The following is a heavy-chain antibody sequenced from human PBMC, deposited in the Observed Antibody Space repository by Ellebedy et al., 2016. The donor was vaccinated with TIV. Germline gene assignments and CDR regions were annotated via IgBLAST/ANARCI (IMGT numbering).Heavy chain of an antibody. J-gene: IGHJ4*02. CDR3: ARDYWGY. CDR2: INTDRTIT. V-gene: IGHV3-74*01. Sequence: GESLKISCAASGFSFSTYWMFWVRQAPGKGLVWVSRINTDRTITDYADSVKGRFTISRDNAKNTLYLQMNSLRADDTAVYYCARDYWGYWGQGTLVTVSS. CDR1: GFSFSTYW. D-gene: IGHD3-16*01.